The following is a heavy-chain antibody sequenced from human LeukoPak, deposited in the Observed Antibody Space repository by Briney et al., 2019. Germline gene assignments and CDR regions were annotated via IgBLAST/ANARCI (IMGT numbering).Heavy chain of an antibody. V-gene: IGHV3-9*01. J-gene: IGHJ6*02. CDR1: GFTFSSYA. Sequence: TGGSLRLSCAASGFTFSSYAMSWVRQAPGKGLEWVSGISWNSGSIGYADSVKGRFTISRDNAKNSLYLQMNSLRAEDTALYYCAKGRTWYSSSSDYGMDVWGQGTTVTVSS. D-gene: IGHD6-13*01. CDR2: ISWNSGSI. CDR3: AKGRTWYSSSSDYGMDV.